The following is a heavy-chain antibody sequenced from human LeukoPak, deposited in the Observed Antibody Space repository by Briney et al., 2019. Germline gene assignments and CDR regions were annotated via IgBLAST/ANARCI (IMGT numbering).Heavy chain of an antibody. V-gene: IGHV3-48*02. CDR3: ARRKDSDY. CDR1: GFTFGSYS. D-gene: IGHD1-14*01. J-gene: IGHJ4*02. CDR2: ISSSGSTI. Sequence: GGSLRLSCAASGFTFGSYSMNWVRQAPGKGLEWVSYISSSGSTIYYADSVKGRFTISRDNAKNSLFLQVSSLRDEDTAVYYCARRKDSDYWGQGILVTVSS.